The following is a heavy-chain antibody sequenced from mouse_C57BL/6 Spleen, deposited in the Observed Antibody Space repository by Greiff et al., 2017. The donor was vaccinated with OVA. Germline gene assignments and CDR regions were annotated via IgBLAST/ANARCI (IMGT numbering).Heavy chain of an antibody. Sequence: EVMLVESEGGLVQPGSSMKLSCTASGFTFSDYYMAWVRQVPEKGLEWVANINYDGSSTYYLDSLKSRFIISRDNAKNILYLQMSSLKSEDTATYYCARVDDGYYELYFDYWGQGTTLTVSS. D-gene: IGHD2-3*01. CDR2: INYDGSST. CDR3: ARVDDGYYELYFDY. CDR1: GFTFSDYY. V-gene: IGHV5-16*01. J-gene: IGHJ2*01.